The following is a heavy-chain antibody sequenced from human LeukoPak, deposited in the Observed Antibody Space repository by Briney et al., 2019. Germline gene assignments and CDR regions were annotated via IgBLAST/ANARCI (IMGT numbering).Heavy chain of an antibody. J-gene: IGHJ6*03. CDR1: GFIFSSYG. V-gene: IGHV3-30*02. D-gene: IGHD1-26*01. CDR2: IRYDGTNK. CDR3: AREVGATTDYYMDV. Sequence: GGSLRLSCAASGFIFSSYGMHRVRQAPGKGLEWVAFIRYDGTNKYYADSVKGRFTISRENSKNTLNLQMNSLRAEDTAVYYCAREVGATTDYYMDVWGKGTTVTDSS.